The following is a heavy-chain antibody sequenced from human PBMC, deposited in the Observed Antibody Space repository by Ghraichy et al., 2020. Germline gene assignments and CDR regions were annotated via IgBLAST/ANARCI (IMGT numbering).Heavy chain of an antibody. Sequence: GESLNISCAASGFTLNTHSMTWVRQAPGRGLEWVSSISGSGNSIQYVDSVKGRFTSSRDNARNSLHLQMDSLKADDTAVYFCARAPRRYCSTTSCSYWYFDLWGRGTMVAVSS. V-gene: IGHV3-21*06. CDR3: ARAPRRYCSTTSCSYWYFDL. D-gene: IGHD2-2*01. CDR2: ISGSGNSI. CDR1: GFTLNTHS. J-gene: IGHJ2*01.